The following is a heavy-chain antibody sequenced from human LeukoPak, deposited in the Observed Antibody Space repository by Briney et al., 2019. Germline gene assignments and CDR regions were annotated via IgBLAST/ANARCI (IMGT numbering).Heavy chain of an antibody. J-gene: IGHJ6*04. CDR2: IYHSGST. CDR3: ARAPVSIPGSANYGMDV. D-gene: IGHD3-10*01. Sequence: PSETLSLTCAVSGGSISSGGYPWSWIRQPPGKGLEWIGYIYHSGSTYYNPSLKSRVTISVDRSKNQFSLKLSSVTAADTAVYYCARAPVSIPGSANYGMDVWGKGTTVTVSS. CDR1: GGSISSGGYP. V-gene: IGHV4-30-2*01.